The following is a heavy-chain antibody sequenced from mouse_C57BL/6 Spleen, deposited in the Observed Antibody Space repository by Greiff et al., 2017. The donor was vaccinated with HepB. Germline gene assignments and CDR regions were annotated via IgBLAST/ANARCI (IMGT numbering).Heavy chain of an antibody. CDR3: AREPNWDWYFDV. V-gene: IGHV3-6*01. J-gene: IGHJ1*03. D-gene: IGHD4-1*02. CDR1: GYSITSGYY. CDR2: ISYDGSN. Sequence: ESGPGLVKPSQSLSLTCSVTGYSITSGYYWNWIRQFPGNKLEWMGYISYDGSNNYNPSLKNRISITRDTSKNQFFLKLNSVTTEDTATYYCAREPNWDWYFDVWGTGTTVTVSS.